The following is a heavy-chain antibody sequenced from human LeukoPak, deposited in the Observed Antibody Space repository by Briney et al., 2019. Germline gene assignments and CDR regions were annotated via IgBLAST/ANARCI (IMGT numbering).Heavy chain of an antibody. V-gene: IGHV4-61*02. Sequence: SQTLSLTCTVSGGSISSGSYYWSWIRQPAGKGLEWIGRIYTSGSTNYNPSLKSRVTISVDTSKNQFSLKLSSVTAADTAVYYCARLRRSSGWFISFDYWGQGTLVTVSS. D-gene: IGHD6-19*01. CDR2: IYTSGST. CDR3: ARLRRSSGWFISFDY. CDR1: GGSISSGSYY. J-gene: IGHJ4*02.